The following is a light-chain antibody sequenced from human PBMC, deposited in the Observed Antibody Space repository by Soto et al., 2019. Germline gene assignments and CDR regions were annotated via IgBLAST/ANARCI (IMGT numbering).Light chain of an antibody. CDR1: QSVSSN. V-gene: IGKV3-15*01. CDR3: PQYNNWPWT. J-gene: IGKJ1*01. Sequence: EIVMTQSPATLSVSPGERATLSCRASQSVSSNLAWYQRKPGQAPRLLIYGASTRATGIPARFSGSGSGTEFTLTISSLQSEDFAFYYCPQYNNWPWTFGQGTKVEIK. CDR2: GAS.